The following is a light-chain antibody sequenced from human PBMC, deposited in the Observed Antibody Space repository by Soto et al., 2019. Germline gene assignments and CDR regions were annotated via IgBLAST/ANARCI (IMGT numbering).Light chain of an antibody. J-gene: IGLJ1*01. CDR3: SSYTTSNTRQIV. CDR1: SSDVGGYNY. CDR2: DVS. Sequence: QSVLTQPASVSGSPGQSINISCTGTSSDVGGYNYVSWYHHHPGKAPKLIIYDVSNRPSGVSNPFSGSKSGNTASQTISGLQPEDEADYYCSSYTTSNTRQIVFGTGTKVTVL. V-gene: IGLV2-14*03.